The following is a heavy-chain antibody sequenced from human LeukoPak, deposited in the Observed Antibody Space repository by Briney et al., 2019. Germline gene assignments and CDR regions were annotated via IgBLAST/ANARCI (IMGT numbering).Heavy chain of an antibody. Sequence: SETLSLTCTVSGGSISSSSYYWGWIRQPPGKGLEWIGSIYYSGSTYYNPSLKSRVTISVDTSKNQFSLKLTSVTAADTALYFCARGDGSGSAFDYWGQGTLVTVSS. J-gene: IGHJ4*02. CDR1: GGSISSSSYY. CDR2: IYYSGST. D-gene: IGHD3-10*01. CDR3: ARGDGSGSAFDY. V-gene: IGHV4-39*07.